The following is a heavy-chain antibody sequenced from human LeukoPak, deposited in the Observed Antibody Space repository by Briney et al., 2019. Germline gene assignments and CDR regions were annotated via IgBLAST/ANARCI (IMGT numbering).Heavy chain of an antibody. Sequence: ASVKVSCKASGYTFTGYYLHWVRQAPGQGLEWMGWINPNSGGTNYAQKFQGRVSVTRDTSTSTAYMEVRRLRSDDTAVYYCASRPPIVHTTGWYYFDYWGQGTLVTVSS. V-gene: IGHV1-2*02. CDR1: GYTFTGYY. CDR3: ASRPPIVHTTGWYYFDY. D-gene: IGHD6-19*01. CDR2: INPNSGGT. J-gene: IGHJ4*02.